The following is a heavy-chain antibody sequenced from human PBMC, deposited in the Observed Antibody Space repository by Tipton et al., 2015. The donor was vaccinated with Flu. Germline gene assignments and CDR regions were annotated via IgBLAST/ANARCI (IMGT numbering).Heavy chain of an antibody. CDR2: ISYDGSNK. CDR3: AKVARGSYGNPCWYFDL. V-gene: IGHV3-30*18. D-gene: IGHD1-26*01. CDR1: GFTFSSYG. Sequence: SLRLSCAASGFTFSSYGMHWVRQAPGKGLEWVAVISYDGSNKYYADSVKGRFTISRDNSKNTLYLQMNSLRAEDTAVYYCAKVARGSYGNPCWYFDLWGRGTLVTVSS. J-gene: IGHJ2*01.